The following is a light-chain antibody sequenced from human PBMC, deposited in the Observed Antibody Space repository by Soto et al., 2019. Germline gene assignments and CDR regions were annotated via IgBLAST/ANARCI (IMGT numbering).Light chain of an antibody. J-gene: IGKJ3*01. V-gene: IGKV1-9*01. CDR2: AAS. CDR1: QGISSY. CDR3: QQLNSYPIT. Sequence: DIQLTQSPSFLSASVGDRVTITCRASQGISSYLAWYQQKPGKAPKLLIYAASTLHSGVPSRFSGSGSGTEFTLTISSLQPEDLATYYCQQLNSYPITFGPGTKVDIK.